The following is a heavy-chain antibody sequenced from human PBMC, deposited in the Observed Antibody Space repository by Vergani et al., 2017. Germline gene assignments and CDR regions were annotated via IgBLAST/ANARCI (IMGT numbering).Heavy chain of an antibody. CDR1: GYTFIHYD. V-gene: IGHV1-8*01. CDR2: MSPNSGNT. CDR3: VGGSSSTFDF. J-gene: IGHJ4*02. D-gene: IGHD6-6*01. Sequence: QVQLVQSGAEVRKPGASVKVSCKASGYTFIHYDISWVRQASGQGLEWMGWMSPNSGNTGYAQKFQGRITMPRDTSISTAFMELSSLTSDDTAVYYCVGGSSSTFDFWGQGTLVTVSS.